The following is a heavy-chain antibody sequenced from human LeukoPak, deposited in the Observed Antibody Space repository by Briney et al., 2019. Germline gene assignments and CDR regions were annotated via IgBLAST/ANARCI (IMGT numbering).Heavy chain of an antibody. CDR2: IIPIFGVT. J-gene: IGHJ6*03. Sequence: SVKVSCKTSGGTSDYYAISWVRQRPGQGLEWLGRIIPIFGVTKYAQKFQGRGSITAAKSTSTVYMEVTALRSADTALYYCARMDYSYYYMDVWGKGTSVAVSS. V-gene: IGHV1-69*04. D-gene: IGHD5-24*01. CDR1: GGTSDYYA. CDR3: ARMDYSYYYMDV.